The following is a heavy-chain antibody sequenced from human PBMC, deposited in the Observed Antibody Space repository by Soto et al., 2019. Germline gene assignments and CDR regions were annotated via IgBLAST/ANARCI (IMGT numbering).Heavy chain of an antibody. D-gene: IGHD6-13*01. J-gene: IGHJ4*02. CDR3: AKMEGMDPWAYSFDY. CDR2: IYGGGNGP. V-gene: IGHV3-23*01. CDR1: GFTFSDFA. Sequence: EVQVLESGGGLVQPGGSLRLSCAATGFTFSDFAMSWVRQAPGKGLEWVSRIYGGGNGPHYADSVKGRVTISRDNSKNTLSLQMNSLTAEDTAVYYCAKMEGMDPWAYSFDYWGQGTLVTVSS.